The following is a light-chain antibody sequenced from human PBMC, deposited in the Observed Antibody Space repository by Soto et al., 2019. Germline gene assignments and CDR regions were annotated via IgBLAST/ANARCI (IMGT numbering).Light chain of an antibody. Sequence: QLVLTQPPSVSGAPGQRVTISCTGSSSNIGAGYDVHWYQQRPGTAPKLLIFGNINRPSGVPDRFSGSKSGTSASLAITGLQAEDEADYYCQSYDSSLSVAVFGGGTKLTVL. CDR3: QSYDSSLSVAV. CDR1: SSNIGAGYD. J-gene: IGLJ2*01. V-gene: IGLV1-40*01. CDR2: GNI.